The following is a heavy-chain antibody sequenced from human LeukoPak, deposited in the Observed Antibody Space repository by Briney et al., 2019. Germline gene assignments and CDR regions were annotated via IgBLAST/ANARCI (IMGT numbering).Heavy chain of an antibody. J-gene: IGHJ3*02. V-gene: IGHV3-23*01. D-gene: IGHD5-18*01. Sequence: GGSLRLSCAASGFTFSSYAMSWVRQAPGKELEWVSAVSGSGASTYYADSVKGRFIISRDNSRNTLYLQMSSLRAEDTAVYYCARPTKTAMVNGAFDIWGQGTMVTVPS. CDR2: VSGSGAST. CDR3: ARPTKTAMVNGAFDI. CDR1: GFTFSSYA.